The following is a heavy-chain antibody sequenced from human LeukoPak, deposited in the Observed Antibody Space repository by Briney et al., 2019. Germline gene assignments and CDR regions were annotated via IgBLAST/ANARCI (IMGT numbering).Heavy chain of an antibody. Sequence: PGGSLRLSCAASGFTVSGNYMSWVRQAPGKGLEWVANIKKDGSETYYVDSVKGRFTISRDNAKNSLYLQMNSLRAEDTAIYYCAKDYSTSWWFHYWGQGTLVTVSS. CDR1: GFTVSGNY. D-gene: IGHD6-13*01. V-gene: IGHV3-7*03. CDR3: AKDYSTSWWFHY. CDR2: IKKDGSET. J-gene: IGHJ4*02.